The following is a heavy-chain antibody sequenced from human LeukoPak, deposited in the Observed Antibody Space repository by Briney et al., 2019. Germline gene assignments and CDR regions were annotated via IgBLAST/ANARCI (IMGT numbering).Heavy chain of an antibody. CDR3: VRGDYGDYTLFDY. D-gene: IGHD4-17*01. J-gene: IGHJ4*02. Sequence: PGGSLRLSCAASGFTVSSNYMSWVRQAPGKGLEWVSVIYSGGSTYYADSVEGRFTISRDNSKNTLYLQMNSLRAGGTAVYYCVRGDYGDYTLFDYWGQGTLVTVSS. V-gene: IGHV3-53*01. CDR1: GFTVSSNY. CDR2: IYSGGST.